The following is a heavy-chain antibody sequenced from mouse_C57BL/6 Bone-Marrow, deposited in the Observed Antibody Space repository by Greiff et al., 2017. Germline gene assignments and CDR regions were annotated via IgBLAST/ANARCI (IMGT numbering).Heavy chain of an antibody. D-gene: IGHD1-2*01. CDR3: ARSTTARFAY. V-gene: IGHV1-81*01. CDR1: GYTFTSYG. J-gene: IGHJ3*01. Sequence: QVQLKQSGAELARPGASVKLSCKASGYTFTSYGISWVKQRTGQGLEWIGEIYPRSGNTYYNEKFKGKATLTADKSSSTAYMELRSLTSEDSEVYFCARSTTARFAYWGQGTLVTVSA. CDR2: IYPRSGNT.